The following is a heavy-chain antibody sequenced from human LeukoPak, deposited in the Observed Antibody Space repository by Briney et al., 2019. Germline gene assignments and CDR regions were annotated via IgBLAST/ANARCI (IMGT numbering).Heavy chain of an antibody. D-gene: IGHD5-18*01. CDR2: IYYSGST. J-gene: IGHJ3*02. CDR3: ARHRGYSYAYDAFDI. CDR1: GGSISSYY. V-gene: IGHV4-59*01. Sequence: SETLSLTCTVSGGSISSYYWSWIRQPPGKGLEWFGYIYYSGSTNYNPSLKSRVTISVDTSKNQFSLKLSSVSAADTAVYYCARHRGYSYAYDAFDIWGQGTMVTVSS.